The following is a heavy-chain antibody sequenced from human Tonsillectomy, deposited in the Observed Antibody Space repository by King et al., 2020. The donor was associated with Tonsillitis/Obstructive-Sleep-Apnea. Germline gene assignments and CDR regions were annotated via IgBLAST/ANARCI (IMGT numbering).Heavy chain of an antibody. CDR1: GGSISSISYY. V-gene: IGHV4-39*01. Sequence: VQLQESGPGLVKPSETLSLTCTVSGGSISSISYYWGWIRQPPGKGLEWIGSIYYSGSTYYNPSLKSRVTISVDTSKNQFSLKLSSVPATDTAVYYCARAHFWSAYFDYWGQGTLVTVSS. D-gene: IGHD3-3*02. J-gene: IGHJ4*02. CDR3: ARAHFWSAYFDY. CDR2: IYYSGST.